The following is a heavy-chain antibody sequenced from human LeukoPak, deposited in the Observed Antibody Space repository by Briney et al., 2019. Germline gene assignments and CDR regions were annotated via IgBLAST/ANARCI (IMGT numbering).Heavy chain of an antibody. CDR3: ARPRGYGTPHDAFDI. D-gene: IGHD5-18*01. Sequence: GGSLRLSCVGSGFSFNAFWINWVRLAPGKGLEWVANMKKDGSEKYYLDSVKGRFTISRDNAKNSIYLQMNRLRVEDTAVYYCARPRGYGTPHDAFDIWGQGTMVTVSS. CDR2: MKKDGSEK. J-gene: IGHJ3*02. V-gene: IGHV3-7*01. CDR1: GFSFNAFW.